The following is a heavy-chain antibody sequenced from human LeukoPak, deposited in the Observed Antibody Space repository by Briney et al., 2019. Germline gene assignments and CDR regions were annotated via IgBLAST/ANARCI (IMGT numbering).Heavy chain of an antibody. CDR1: GYTFTSYG. J-gene: IGHJ5*02. Sequence: ASVKVSCKASGYTFTSYGISWVRQAPGQGLEWMGWISAYNGNTNYAQKLQGRVTMTTDTSTSTAYMELRSLRSDDTAVYYCARNHIGRGGILGNWFDPWGQGTLVTVSS. CDR2: ISAYNGNT. V-gene: IGHV1-18*04. CDR3: ARNHIGRGGILGNWFDP. D-gene: IGHD3-10*01.